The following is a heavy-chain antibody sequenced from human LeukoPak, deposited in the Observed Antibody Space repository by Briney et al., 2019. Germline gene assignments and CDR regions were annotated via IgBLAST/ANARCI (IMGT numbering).Heavy chain of an antibody. J-gene: IGHJ4*02. CDR3: ARALKWELLDY. V-gene: IGHV1-46*01. CDR2: INPSGGST. Sequence: GASVKVSCKASGYTFTSYYMHWVRQVPGQGLEWMGIINPSGGSTSYAQRFQGRVTMTRDTSTSTVYMELSSLRSEDTAVYYCARALKWELLDYWGQGTVVSVSS. D-gene: IGHD1-26*01. CDR1: GYTFTSYY.